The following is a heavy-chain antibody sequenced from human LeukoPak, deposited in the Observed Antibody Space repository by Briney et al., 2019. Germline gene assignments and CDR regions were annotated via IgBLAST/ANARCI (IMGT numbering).Heavy chain of an antibody. CDR1: GYGFTSYW. J-gene: IGHJ4*02. CDR3: ARRVGSSSWFFDY. Sequence: PGESLKISCKGSGYGFTSYWIAWVRQMPGQGLQWMGIIYPGDSDTRYSPSFQGQVTISADKSISTAYLQWSSLKASDTAMYYCARRVGSSSWFFDYWGQGTLVTVSS. D-gene: IGHD6-13*01. V-gene: IGHV5-51*01. CDR2: IYPGDSDT.